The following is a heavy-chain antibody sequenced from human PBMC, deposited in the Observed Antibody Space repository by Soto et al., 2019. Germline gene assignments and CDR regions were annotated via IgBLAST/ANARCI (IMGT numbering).Heavy chain of an antibody. CDR2: IYYTGKT. CDR1: GGTIGDYY. V-gene: IGHV4-59*01. CDR3: VRKHQRAGSFDS. D-gene: IGHD2-21*01. J-gene: IGHJ4*02. Sequence: PSETLSLTCTISGGTIGDYYWSWIRQPPGKELEWIAYIYYTGKTDQNPSLERRVSISLGTSGNQFSLNLSSVTAADTAVYYCVRKHQRAGSFDSWGPGILVTVSS.